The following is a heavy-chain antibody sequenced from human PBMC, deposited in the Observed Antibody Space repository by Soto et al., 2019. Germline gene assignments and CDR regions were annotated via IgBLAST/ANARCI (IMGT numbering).Heavy chain of an antibody. CDR1: GFTFSSYA. V-gene: IGHV3-23*01. CDR3: AKVTGGKRYSVLDV. D-gene: IGHD3-9*01. J-gene: IGHJ6*02. CDR2: IRSNGGST. Sequence: EVQLLESGGGLVQPGGSLRLSCAASGFTFSSYAMSWVRQAPGKGLEWVSGIRSNGGSTYYADSVKGRFTISRDNSKNTLYLQMDTLRAEDTALYYCAKVTGGKRYSVLDVWGQGTTVTVSS.